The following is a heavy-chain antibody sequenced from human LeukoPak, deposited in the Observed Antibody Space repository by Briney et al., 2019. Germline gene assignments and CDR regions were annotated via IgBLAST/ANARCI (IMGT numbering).Heavy chain of an antibody. V-gene: IGHV3-23*01. CDR2: XXXXXGST. J-gene: IGHJ4*02. CDR1: GFTFSSYA. CDR3: AKVPTLWFGELFMYYFDY. D-gene: IGHD3-10*01. Sequence: GGSLRLSCAASGFTFSSYAMSWVRQAPGKGLEWVSXXXXXXGSTYYADSVKGRFTISRDNSKNTLYLQMNSLRAEDTAVYYCAKVPTLWFGELFMYYFDYWGQGTLVTVSS.